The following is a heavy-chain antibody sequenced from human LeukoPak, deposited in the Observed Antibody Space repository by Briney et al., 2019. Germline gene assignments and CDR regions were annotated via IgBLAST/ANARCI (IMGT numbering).Heavy chain of an antibody. CDR3: ARGRGGYYYGMDV. CDR1: GFTFSDYY. D-gene: IGHD3-10*01. Sequence: GGSLRLSCATSGFTFSDYYINWIRQASGKRLAWVSSISSAGSTIYYAESVKGRFTISRDSAKNSVYLQMNSLRADDTAVYYCARGRGGYYYGMDVWGQGTTVTVSS. V-gene: IGHV3-11*01. J-gene: IGHJ6*02. CDR2: ISSAGSTI.